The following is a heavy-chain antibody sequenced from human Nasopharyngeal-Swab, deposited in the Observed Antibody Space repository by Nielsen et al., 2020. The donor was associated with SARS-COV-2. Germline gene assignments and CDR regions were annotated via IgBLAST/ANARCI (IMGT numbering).Heavy chain of an antibody. J-gene: IGHJ5*02. CDR1: GVSISSQY. CDR3: AKEGTTGWFDP. D-gene: IGHD1-1*01. Sequence: GSLRLSCTVSGVSISSQYWSWIRQPPGKGLEGIGYISHNSGTNYNPSLKSRVTMFMDTSKNQFSLKLRSVTAADTAVYYCAKEGTTGWFDPWGQGTLVTVSS. V-gene: IGHV4-59*11. CDR2: ISHNSGT.